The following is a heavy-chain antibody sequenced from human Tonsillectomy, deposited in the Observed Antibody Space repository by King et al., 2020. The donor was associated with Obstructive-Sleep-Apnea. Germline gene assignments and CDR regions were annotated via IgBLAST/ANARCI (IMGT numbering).Heavy chain of an antibody. CDR2: INYSGST. CDR3: ATLVTAGY. J-gene: IGHJ4*02. V-gene: IGHV4-34*01. CDR1: GGSFSGNY. Sequence: VQLQQWGAGLLKPSETLSLTCAVYGGSFSGNYWSWIRQPPGKGLEWIGEINYSGSTNYHPSLKSRVTMSVDASKNQFSLNLSSVTAADAAMYYCATLVTAGYWGQGTLVSVSS. D-gene: IGHD5-18*01.